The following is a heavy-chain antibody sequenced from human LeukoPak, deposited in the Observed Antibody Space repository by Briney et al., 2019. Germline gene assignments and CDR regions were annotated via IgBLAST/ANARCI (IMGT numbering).Heavy chain of an antibody. Sequence: PGRSLRLSCAASGFTFSSYSMNWVRQAPGKGLEWVSSISSSSSYIYYADSVKGRFTISRDNAKNSLYLQMNSLRAEDTAVYYCARDLGGYSYPSDYWGQGTLVTVSS. D-gene: IGHD5-18*01. CDR2: ISSSSSYI. CDR1: GFTFSSYS. CDR3: ARDLGGYSYPSDY. V-gene: IGHV3-21*01. J-gene: IGHJ4*02.